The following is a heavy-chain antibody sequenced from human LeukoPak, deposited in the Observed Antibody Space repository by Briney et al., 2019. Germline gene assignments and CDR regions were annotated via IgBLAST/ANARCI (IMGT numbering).Heavy chain of an antibody. V-gene: IGHV3-74*01. CDR3: ARDRAERNWTYHTLFDS. CDR2: INGDERSR. D-gene: IGHD1-7*01. Sequence: GGSLRLSCEVSGFTFGDYWMHWVRQPPGKGLVWVSRINGDERSRAHADSVKGRFTISRDNSKNTLYLQMNSLRVEDTGTYYCARDRAERNWTYHTLFDSWGQGTPVIVSS. J-gene: IGHJ4*02. CDR1: GFTFGDYW.